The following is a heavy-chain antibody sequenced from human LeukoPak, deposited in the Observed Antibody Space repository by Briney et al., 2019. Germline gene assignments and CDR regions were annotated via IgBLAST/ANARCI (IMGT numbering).Heavy chain of an antibody. CDR3: ARHSSGRDY. J-gene: IGHJ4*02. CDR1: GFNFGDYA. V-gene: IGHV3-49*04. D-gene: IGHD6-19*01. Sequence: QPGGSLRLSCTGSGFNFGDYAVSWVRQAPEKGLEWIGFIRSKAYGGTGEYAASVKGRFTISRDDSKSFAYLQMNSLRTEDTAVYYCARHSSGRDYWGQGTLVTVSS. CDR2: IRSKAYGGTG.